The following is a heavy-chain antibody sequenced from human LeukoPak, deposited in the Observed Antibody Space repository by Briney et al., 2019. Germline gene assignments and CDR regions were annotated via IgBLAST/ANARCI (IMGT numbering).Heavy chain of an antibody. V-gene: IGHV3-66*01. CDR2: IYSGGGT. Sequence: PGGSLRLSCAASGFTVSSSYMNWVRQAPGKGLEWVSLIYSGGGTYYADSVKGRFTISRDNAKNSLYLQMNSLRAEDTAVYYCARDRYILTGYYYFDYWGQGTLVTVSS. CDR3: ARDRYILTGYYYFDY. CDR1: GFTVSSSY. D-gene: IGHD3-9*01. J-gene: IGHJ4*02.